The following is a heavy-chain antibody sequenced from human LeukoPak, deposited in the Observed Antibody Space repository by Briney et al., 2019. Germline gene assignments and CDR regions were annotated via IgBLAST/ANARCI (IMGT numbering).Heavy chain of an antibody. J-gene: IGHJ4*02. CDR2: TNHSGST. CDR1: GGSFSGYY. V-gene: IGHV4-34*01. CDR3: ARGDYYDSRTFDY. Sequence: SETLSLTCAVYGGSFSGYYWSWIRQPPRKGLEWIGETNHSGSTNYNPSLKSRVNISVDTSKNQSSLKLSSVTAADTAVYYCARGDYYDSRTFDYWGQGTLVTVSS. D-gene: IGHD3-22*01.